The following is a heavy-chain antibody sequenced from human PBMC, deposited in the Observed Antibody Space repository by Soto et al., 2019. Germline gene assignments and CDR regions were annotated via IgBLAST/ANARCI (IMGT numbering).Heavy chain of an antibody. CDR1: GYTFTSYY. D-gene: IGHD3-10*01. V-gene: IGHV1-46*03. CDR3: ASRTKLLWFGDYYYYYGMDV. CDR2: INPSGGST. Sequence: GASVKVSCKASGYTFTSYYMHWVRQAPGQGLEWMGIINPSGGSTSYAQKFQGRVTMTRDTSTSTVYMELSSLRSEDTAVYYCASRTKLLWFGDYYYYYGMDVWGQGTTVTVSS. J-gene: IGHJ6*02.